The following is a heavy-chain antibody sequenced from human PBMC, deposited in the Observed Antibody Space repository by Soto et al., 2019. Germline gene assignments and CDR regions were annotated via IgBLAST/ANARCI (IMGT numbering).Heavy chain of an antibody. Sequence: QLQLQESGPGLVKPSETLSLTCTVSGGSISSSSYYWGWIRQPPGKGLEWIGSIYYSGSTYYNPXLKSRVTISVXXSXNXXSLKLSSVTAADTAVYYCARTYSSGRYYYYYGMDVWGQGTTVTVSS. D-gene: IGHD6-19*01. CDR2: IYYSGST. V-gene: IGHV4-39*01. J-gene: IGHJ6*02. CDR1: GGSISSSSYY. CDR3: ARTYSSGRYYYYYGMDV.